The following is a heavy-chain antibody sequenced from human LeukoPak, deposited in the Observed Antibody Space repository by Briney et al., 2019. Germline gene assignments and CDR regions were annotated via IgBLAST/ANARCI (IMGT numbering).Heavy chain of an antibody. CDR2: FDPEDGET. J-gene: IGHJ4*02. CDR1: GYTLTELS. Sequence: GASVKVSCKVSGYTLTELSMHWVRQAPGEGLEWMGGFDPEDGETIYAQKFQGRITMTEDTSTDTAYMELSSLRSEDTAVYYCATAHPLLWFGELFSYWGQGTLVTVSS. D-gene: IGHD3-10*01. V-gene: IGHV1-24*01. CDR3: ATAHPLLWFGELFSY.